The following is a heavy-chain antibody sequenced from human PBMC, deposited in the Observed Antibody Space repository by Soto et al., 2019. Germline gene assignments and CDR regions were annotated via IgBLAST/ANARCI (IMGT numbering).Heavy chain of an antibody. Sequence: QVQLVQSGAEVKKPGSSVKVSCKASGGTFSSYAISWVRQAPGQGLEWIGYIYYSGSTYYNPSLKSRVTISVDTSKNQFSLKLSSVTAADTAVYYCARDSSGYEGGPLKKLDYWGQGTLVTVSS. J-gene: IGHJ4*02. CDR2: IYYSGST. CDR1: GGTFSSYAI. V-gene: IGHV4-30-4*02. CDR3: ARDSSGYEGGPLKKLDY. D-gene: IGHD5-12*01.